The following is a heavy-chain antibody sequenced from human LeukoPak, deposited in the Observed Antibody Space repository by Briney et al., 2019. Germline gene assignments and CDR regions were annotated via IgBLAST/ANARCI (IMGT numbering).Heavy chain of an antibody. CDR1: GYTFTSYG. CDR3: ARNSPRYYYYYYMDV. D-gene: IGHD4-11*01. Sequence: ASVKVSCKASGYTFTSYGISWVRQAPGQGLEWMGWISAYNGNTNYAQKLQGRVTMTTDTSTSTAYMELRSLRSDDTAVYYCARNSPRYYYYYYMDVWGKGTTVTISS. CDR2: ISAYNGNT. J-gene: IGHJ6*03. V-gene: IGHV1-18*01.